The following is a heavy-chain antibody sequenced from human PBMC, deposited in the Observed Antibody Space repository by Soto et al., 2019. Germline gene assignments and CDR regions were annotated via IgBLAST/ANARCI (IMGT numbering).Heavy chain of an antibody. V-gene: IGHV3-23*01. CDR1: GFTFSSYA. Sequence: EVQLLESEGGLVQPGGSLRLSCAASGFTFSSYAMSWVRQAPGKGLEWVSAISGSGGSTYYADSVKGRFTISRDNSKNTLYLQMNSLRAEDTAVYYCAKGSGNYYYYGMDVWGQGTTVTVSS. J-gene: IGHJ6*02. CDR2: ISGSGGST. D-gene: IGHD1-26*01. CDR3: AKGSGNYYYYGMDV.